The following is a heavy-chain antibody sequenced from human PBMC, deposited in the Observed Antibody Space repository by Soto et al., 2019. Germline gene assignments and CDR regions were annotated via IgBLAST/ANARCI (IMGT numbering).Heavy chain of an antibody. CDR1: GFTFSSYG. D-gene: IGHD5-12*01. J-gene: IGHJ6*03. CDR2: ISYDGSNK. V-gene: IGHV3-30*18. CDR3: AKDKAFIVATWTYYYMDV. Sequence: GGSLRLSCAASGFTFSSYGMHWVRQAPGKGLEWVAVISYDGSNKYYADSVKGRFTISRDNSKNTLYLQMNSLRAEDTAVYYCAKDKAFIVATWTYYYMDVWGKGTTVTVSS.